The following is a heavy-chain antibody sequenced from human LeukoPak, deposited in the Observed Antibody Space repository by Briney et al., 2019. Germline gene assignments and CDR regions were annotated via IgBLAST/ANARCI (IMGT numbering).Heavy chain of an antibody. D-gene: IGHD6-19*01. CDR1: GFTFDDYA. CDR3: AKDVSATVAGYFDY. Sequence: GRSLRLSCAASGFTFDDYAMHWVRQAPGKGLEWVSGISWNSGSIGYADSVKGRFTISRDNAKNSPYLQMNSLRAEDMALYYCAKDVSATVAGYFDYWGQGTLVTVSS. CDR2: ISWNSGSI. J-gene: IGHJ4*02. V-gene: IGHV3-9*03.